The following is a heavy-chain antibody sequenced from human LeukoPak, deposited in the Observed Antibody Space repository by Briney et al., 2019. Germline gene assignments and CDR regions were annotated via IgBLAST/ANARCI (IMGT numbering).Heavy chain of an antibody. D-gene: IGHD6-13*01. V-gene: IGHV4-34*01. Sequence: SETLSLTCAVYGGSFSGYYWSWIRQPPGKGLEWIGEINHSGSTNYNPSLKSRVTISVDTSKNQFSLKLSSVTTADTAVYYCARVVYDLRGQRLVPGLDFWGQGTLVTVSS. CDR1: GGSFSGYY. J-gene: IGHJ4*02. CDR3: ARVVYDLRGQRLVPGLDF. CDR2: INHSGST.